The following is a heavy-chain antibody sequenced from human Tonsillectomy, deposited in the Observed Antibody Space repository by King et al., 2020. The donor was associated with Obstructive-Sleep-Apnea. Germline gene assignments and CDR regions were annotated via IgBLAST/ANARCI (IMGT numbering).Heavy chain of an antibody. CDR2: IYYSGNT. D-gene: IGHD6-19*01. CDR1: GGSISSSSYY. J-gene: IGHJ5*02. Sequence: QLQESGPGLVKPSETLSLTCTVFGGSISSSSYYWGWIRQPPGKGLECIGRIYYSGNTYYNPALKSRVPISVDRSKNQLSLKVSSVTAADTAVYFCARGIAVAGPNWFDPWGQGTLVTVSS. CDR3: ARGIAVAGPNWFDP. V-gene: IGHV4-39*07.